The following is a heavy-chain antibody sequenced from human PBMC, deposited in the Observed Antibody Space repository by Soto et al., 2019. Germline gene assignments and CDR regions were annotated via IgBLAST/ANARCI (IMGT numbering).Heavy chain of an antibody. V-gene: IGHV3-33*01. Sequence: QVQLVESGGGVVQPGRSLRLSCAASGFTFSSYGMHWVRQAPGKGLEWVAVIWYDGSNKYYADSVKGRFTISRDNSKNPLYLQMNSLRAEDTAVYYWAREKYYADAFDIWGQGTMVTVSS. CDR2: IWYDGSNK. D-gene: IGHD1-26*01. CDR1: GFTFSSYG. J-gene: IGHJ3*02. CDR3: AREKYYADAFDI.